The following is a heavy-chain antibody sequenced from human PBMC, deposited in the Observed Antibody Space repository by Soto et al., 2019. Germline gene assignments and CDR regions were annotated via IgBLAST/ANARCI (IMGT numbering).Heavy chain of an antibody. Sequence: PSETLSLTCTVSGGSISSYYWSWIRRPPGKGLEWIGYIYYSGSTNYNPSLKSRVTISVDTSKNQFSLKLSSVTAADTAVYYCARDARKGDYYGSGSLRHYYYYGMDVWGQGTTVTVSS. CDR2: IYYSGST. CDR1: GGSISSYY. CDR3: ARDARKGDYYGSGSLRHYYYYGMDV. D-gene: IGHD3-10*01. J-gene: IGHJ6*02. V-gene: IGHV4-59*01.